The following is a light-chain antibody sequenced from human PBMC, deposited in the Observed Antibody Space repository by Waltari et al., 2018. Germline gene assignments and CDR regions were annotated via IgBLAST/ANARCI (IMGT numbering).Light chain of an antibody. Sequence: DIVMTQSPDSLAVSLGERATIDCKSSQSVFYRSDNKNYLAWYQHKPGQPPKLLFYWASTRESGVPDRFSASGSGTDCTLTINNLQAEDVAVYYCQQYYRSRTFGQGTKVEIK. CDR3: QQYYRSRT. CDR2: WAS. J-gene: IGKJ1*01. V-gene: IGKV4-1*01. CDR1: QSVFYRSDNKNY.